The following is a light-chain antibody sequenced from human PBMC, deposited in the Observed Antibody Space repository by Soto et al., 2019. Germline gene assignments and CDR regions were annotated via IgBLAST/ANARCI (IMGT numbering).Light chain of an antibody. V-gene: IGKV1-27*01. J-gene: IGKJ3*01. CDR2: AAS. CDR3: PKYHSVPFT. Sequence: DIQMTQSPSSLSASVGDRVTITCRASQAISNSLAWYQQKPGKVPKVLIYAASTLQSGVPSRFSGSGSGTAFTLTITSLQPEGVATCFCPKYHSVPFTFGPGTKLDIK. CDR1: QAISNS.